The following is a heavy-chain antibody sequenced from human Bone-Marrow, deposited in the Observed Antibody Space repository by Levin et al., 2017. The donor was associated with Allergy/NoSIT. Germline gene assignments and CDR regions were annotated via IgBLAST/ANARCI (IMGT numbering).Heavy chain of an antibody. J-gene: IGHJ4*02. CDR2: ISYDGSNK. CDR1: GFTFSSYA. V-gene: IGHV3-30-3*01. CDR3: ASSLGDY. Sequence: LPGGSLRLSCAASGFTFSSYAMHWVRQAPGKGLEWVAVISYDGSNKYYADSVKGRFTISRDNSKNTLYLQMNSLRAEDTAVYYCASSLGDYWGQGTLVTVSS.